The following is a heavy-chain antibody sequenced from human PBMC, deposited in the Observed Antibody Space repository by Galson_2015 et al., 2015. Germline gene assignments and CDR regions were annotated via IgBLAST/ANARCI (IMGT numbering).Heavy chain of an antibody. D-gene: IGHD1-14*01. J-gene: IGHJ4*02. V-gene: IGHV3-7*03. CDR2: IKYDGSQT. Sequence: SLRLSCAASGFTFRNYWMVWVHQTPEKGLQWVAKIKYDGSQTFYVDSVKGRFTISRDNAENSLDLQMNSLRADDTAVYYCARDANRGGEFDYWGQGALVTVSS. CDR1: GFTFRNYW. CDR3: ARDANRGGEFDY.